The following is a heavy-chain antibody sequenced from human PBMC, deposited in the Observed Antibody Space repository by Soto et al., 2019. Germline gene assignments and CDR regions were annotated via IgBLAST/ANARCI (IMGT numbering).Heavy chain of an antibody. CDR2: IYYSGST. CDR1: GGSISSGGYY. Sequence: QVPLQESGPGLVKPSQTLSLTCTVSGGSISSGGYYWSWIRQHPGKGMEWIGYIYYSGSTYYNPTLKRRGTISVDTSKNQFSLKLSAVTAADTAVYYCAREEGSYWIGETQTAFDIWGQGTMVTVSS. V-gene: IGHV4-31*03. J-gene: IGHJ3*02. D-gene: IGHD1-26*01. CDR3: AREEGSYWIGETQTAFDI.